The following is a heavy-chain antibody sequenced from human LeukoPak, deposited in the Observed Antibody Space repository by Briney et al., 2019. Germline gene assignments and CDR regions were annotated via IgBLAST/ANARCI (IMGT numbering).Heavy chain of an antibody. J-gene: IGHJ4*02. CDR2: INPSGGST. V-gene: IGHV1-46*04. Sequence: ASVKVSCKASGYTFTSYYMHWVRQAPGQGLEWMGIINPSGGSTSYAQKLQSVVTITSDTSTSIVYMELSSLRSEATAVYSCARDPLGLSAALLDYWGQGTLVTVSS. CDR1: GYTFTSYY. D-gene: IGHD2-15*01. CDR3: ARDPLGLSAALLDY.